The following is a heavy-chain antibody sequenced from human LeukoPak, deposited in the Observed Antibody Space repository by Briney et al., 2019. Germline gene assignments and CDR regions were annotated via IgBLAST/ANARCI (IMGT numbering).Heavy chain of an antibody. D-gene: IGHD3-3*01. CDR3: AKAMGVVIVPFDY. Sequence: PGGSLRLSCAASGFTFSSYAMSWVRQAPGKGLEWVSGISGNGGSTCYADSVKGRFTISRDNSKNTLYLQMNSLRAEDTAIYYCAKAMGVVIVPFDYWGQGTLVTVSS. V-gene: IGHV3-23*01. J-gene: IGHJ4*02. CDR1: GFTFSSYA. CDR2: ISGNGGST.